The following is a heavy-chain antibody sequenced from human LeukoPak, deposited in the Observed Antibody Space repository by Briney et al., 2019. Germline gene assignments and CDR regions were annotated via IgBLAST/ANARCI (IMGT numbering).Heavy chain of an antibody. CDR1: GYTFTSYG. J-gene: IGHJ6*02. CDR3: ARESGGDIVVVTGYYYYYYSMDV. Sequence: ASVKVSCKASGYTFTSYGISWVRQAPGQGLEWMGWISAYNGNTNYAQKLQGRVTMTTDTSTSTAYMELRSLRSDDTAVYYCARESGGDIVVVTGYYYYYYSMDVWGQGTTVTVSS. V-gene: IGHV1-18*01. CDR2: ISAYNGNT. D-gene: IGHD2-21*02.